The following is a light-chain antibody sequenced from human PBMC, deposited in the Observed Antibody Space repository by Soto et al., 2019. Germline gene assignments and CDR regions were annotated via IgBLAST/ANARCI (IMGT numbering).Light chain of an antibody. CDR2: ATS. V-gene: IGKV1-39*01. J-gene: IGKJ4*01. CDR3: QQSHSTPLT. CDR1: QSISTY. Sequence: DIQMTQSPSSLSASVGDRVTITCRPSQSISTYLNWYQQKPGKAPKLLIYATSTLQSGVPARFSGSGSGTDFTLTISSLQPEDFATYYSQQSHSTPLTFGGGTTVEIK.